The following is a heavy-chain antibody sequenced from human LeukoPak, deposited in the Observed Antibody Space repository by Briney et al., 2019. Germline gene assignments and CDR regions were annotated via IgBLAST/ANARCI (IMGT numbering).Heavy chain of an antibody. CDR2: INPNSGGT. Sequence: ASVKVSRKASGYTFTGYYMHWVRQAPGQGLEWMGWINPNSGGTNYAQKFQGWVTMTRDTSISTAYMELSRLRSDDTAVYYCARESYGDYSFRWGMDVWGKGTTVTVSS. CDR3: ARESYGDYSFRWGMDV. CDR1: GYTFTGYY. D-gene: IGHD4-17*01. V-gene: IGHV1-2*04. J-gene: IGHJ6*04.